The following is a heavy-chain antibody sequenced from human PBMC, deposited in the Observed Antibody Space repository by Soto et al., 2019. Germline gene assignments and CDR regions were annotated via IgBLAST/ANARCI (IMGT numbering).Heavy chain of an antibody. Sequence: QITLKESGPTLVKPTQTLTLTCTFSGLSLSTSGGGVGWIRQPPGKALEWLALIYWDDAKRSSPSLKNRLTITKATSNTHVVLTMTHTDPLHTATYYCAHRHAQQPLAADRFAPWAQGPLVTVS. D-gene: IGHD6-25*01. CDR3: AHRHAQQPLAADRFAP. CDR2: IYWDDAK. CDR1: GLSLSTSGGG. J-gene: IGHJ5*02. V-gene: IGHV2-5*02.